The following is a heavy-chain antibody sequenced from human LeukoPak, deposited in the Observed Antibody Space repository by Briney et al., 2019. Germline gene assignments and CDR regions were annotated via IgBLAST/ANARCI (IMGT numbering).Heavy chain of an antibody. Sequence: ASVKVSCKASGYTFTGYYMHWVRQAPGQGLEWMGWINPNSGGTNYAQKFQGRVTMTTDTSTSTAYMELRSLRSDDTAVYYCARRPPVAGTSAGYYYYGMDVWGQGTTVTVSS. CDR2: INPNSGGT. D-gene: IGHD6-19*01. CDR1: GYTFTGYY. V-gene: IGHV1-2*02. J-gene: IGHJ6*02. CDR3: ARRPPVAGTSAGYYYYGMDV.